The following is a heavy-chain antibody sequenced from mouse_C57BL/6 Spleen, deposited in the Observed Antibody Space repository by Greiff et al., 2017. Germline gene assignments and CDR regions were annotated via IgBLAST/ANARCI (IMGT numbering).Heavy chain of an antibody. CDR3: AKDQGAMDD. Sequence: QVQLQQPGAELVKPGASVKMSCKASGYTFTSYWITWVTQRPGQGLEWIGDIYPGSGSTNYNAKFKSKAALTVDKTSSTAYMQLSSLTSEDSAVYYSAKDQGAMDDWGQGTSVTVSS. CDR2: IYPGSGST. J-gene: IGHJ4*01. CDR1: GYTFTSYW. V-gene: IGHV1-55*01.